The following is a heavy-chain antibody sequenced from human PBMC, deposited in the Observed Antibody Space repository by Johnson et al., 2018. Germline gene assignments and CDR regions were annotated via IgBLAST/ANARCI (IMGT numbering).Heavy chain of an antibody. CDR2: LIPVFGAA. Sequence: QVQLVQSGAEVKTPGSSVKVSCKASGGTFSSYAFSWVRQAPGQGLEWLGGLIPVFGAANYAQKFRGRITITADESTSPAYMELSSLRSEDTAIYFCARGWGVSGRYSPCFQDWGQGTLVTVSS. J-gene: IGHJ1*01. CDR3: ARGWGVSGRYSPCFQD. D-gene: IGHD1-26*01. V-gene: IGHV1-69*01. CDR1: GGTFSSYA.